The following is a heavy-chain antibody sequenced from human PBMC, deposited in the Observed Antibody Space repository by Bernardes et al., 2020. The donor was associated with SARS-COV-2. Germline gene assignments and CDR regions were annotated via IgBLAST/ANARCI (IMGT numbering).Heavy chain of an antibody. D-gene: IGHD1-26*01. Sequence: GGSLRLSCAASGFTLRSYWMHWVRQAPGKGLVWVSRISSDESSTSYADSVKGRFTISSDNAKNTLYLQMNSLRAEDTAVYYCARETRVGAYYYFDYWGQGTLVNVSS. CDR3: ARETRVGAYYYFDY. CDR1: GFTLRSYW. CDR2: ISSDESST. V-gene: IGHV3-74*01. J-gene: IGHJ4*02.